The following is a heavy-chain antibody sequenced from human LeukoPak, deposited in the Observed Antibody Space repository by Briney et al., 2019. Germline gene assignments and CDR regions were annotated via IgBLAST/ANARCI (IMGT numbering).Heavy chain of an antibody. V-gene: IGHV1-18*04. CDR3: ARDNIKDDYVWGSYRSRFDY. J-gene: IGHJ4*02. D-gene: IGHD3-16*02. CDR1: GYTFTGYY. Sequence: ASVKVSCKASGYTFTGYYMHWVRQAPGQGLEWMGWISAYNGNTNYAQKLQGRVTMTTDTSTSTAYMELSSLRSEDTAVYYCARDNIKDDYVWGSYRSRFDYWGQGTLVTVSS. CDR2: ISAYNGNT.